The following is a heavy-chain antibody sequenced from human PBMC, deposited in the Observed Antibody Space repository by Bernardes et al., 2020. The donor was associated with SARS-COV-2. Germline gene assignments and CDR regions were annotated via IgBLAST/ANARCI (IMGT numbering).Heavy chain of an antibody. CDR3: ARVFLSPTPNRDRAFDI. D-gene: IGHD2-15*01. CDR2: IYYTGIT. CDR1: GGSVSSGSYY. Sequence: SETLSLTCTVSGGSVSSGSYYWSWIRQPPGKGLEWIGYIYYTGITNYNPSLQSRVTISVDTSKNQFSLQLSSVPAADTAVYYCARVFLSPTPNRDRAFDIWGQGTMVTVSS. J-gene: IGHJ3*02. V-gene: IGHV4-61*01.